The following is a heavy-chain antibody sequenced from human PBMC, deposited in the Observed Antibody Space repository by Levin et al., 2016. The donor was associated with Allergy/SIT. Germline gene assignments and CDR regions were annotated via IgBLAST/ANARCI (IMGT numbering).Heavy chain of an antibody. CDR3: AKVRRLDAFDF. V-gene: IGHV3-23*01. CDR2: ISGSDGDT. J-gene: IGHJ3*01. D-gene: IGHD6-6*01. Sequence: GGSLRLSCAASGFSFSEYSMSWVRQAPGKGLEWVSSISGSDGDTYYADSVKGRFTVSRDNSKDMLYLQMNSLRVEDTALYYCAKVRRLDAFDFWGQGTLVTVSS. CDR1: GFSFSEYS.